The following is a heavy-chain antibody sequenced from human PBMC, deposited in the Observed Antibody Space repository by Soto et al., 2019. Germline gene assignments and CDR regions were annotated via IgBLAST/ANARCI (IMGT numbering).Heavy chain of an antibody. CDR1: GFTFSRYA. CDR3: VKDRDFWSGYYGDYYFDY. J-gene: IGHJ4*02. CDR2: VSSNGGST. V-gene: IGHV3-64D*06. Sequence: PGGSLRLSCSSSGFTFSRYAMHWVRHAPGQGLEYVSAVSSNGGSTYYADSVKGRFTISRDNSKNTLYLQMSSLRAEDTAVYYCVKDRDFWSGYYGDYYFDYWGQGTLVTVSS. D-gene: IGHD3-3*01.